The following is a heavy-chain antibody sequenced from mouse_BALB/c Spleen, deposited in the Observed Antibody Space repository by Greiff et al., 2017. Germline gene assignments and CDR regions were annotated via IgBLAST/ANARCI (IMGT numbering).Heavy chain of an antibody. J-gene: IGHJ4*01. CDR2: ILPGSGST. Sequence: QVQLKQSGAELMKPGASVKISCKATGYTFSSYWIEWVKQRPGHGLEWIGEILPGSGSTNYNEKFKGKATFTADTSSNTAYMQLSSLTSEDSAVYYCARGYDAYYYAMDYWGQGTSVTVSS. CDR1: GYTFSSYW. D-gene: IGHD2-14*01. CDR3: ARGYDAYYYAMDY. V-gene: IGHV1-9*01.